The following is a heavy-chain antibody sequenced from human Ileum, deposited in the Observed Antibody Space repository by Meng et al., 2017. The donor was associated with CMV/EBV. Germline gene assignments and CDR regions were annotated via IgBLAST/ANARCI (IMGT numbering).Heavy chain of an antibody. CDR3: ARGRSSGSFSETAY. Sequence: ASGYIFTNYYLHWVRQAHGEGLEWMGEINPILGGTYFAQKFQGRLSMTRDTSTGTVYMSLSDLRSEDTAVYYCARGRSSGSFSETAYWGQGTLVTVSS. CDR1: GYIFTNYY. CDR2: INPILGGT. V-gene: IGHV1-46*01. D-gene: IGHD1-26*01. J-gene: IGHJ4*02.